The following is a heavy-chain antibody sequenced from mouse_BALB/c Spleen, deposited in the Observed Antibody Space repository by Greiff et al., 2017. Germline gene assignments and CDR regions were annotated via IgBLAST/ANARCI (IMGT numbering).Heavy chain of an antibody. D-gene: IGHD2-3*01. V-gene: IGHV5-6-5*01. J-gene: IGHJ3*01. CDR1: GFTFSSYA. CDR3: ASLFGWFAY. CDR2: ISSGGST. Sequence: EVMLVESGGGLVKPGGSLKLSCAASGFTFSSYAMSWVRQTPEKRLEWVASISSGGSTYYPDSVKGRFTISRDNARNILYLQMSSLRSEDTAMYYCASLFGWFAYWGQGTLVTVSA.